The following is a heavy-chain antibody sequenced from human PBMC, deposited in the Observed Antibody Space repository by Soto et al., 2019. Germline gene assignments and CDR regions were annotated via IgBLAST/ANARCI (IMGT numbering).Heavy chain of an antibody. CDR2: ISYTGST. CDR1: SGSMSSSLNH. D-gene: IGHD6-25*01. J-gene: IGHJ6*02. Sequence: SETLSLTCIVSSGSMSSSLNHWGWIRQSPGKGLEWIGTISYTGSTHYNPSFKSRVIVSVDTSRNQFSLKLSSLTAADTAVYYCARWHSSSGYYGMDVWGQGTTVTV. V-gene: IGHV4-39*07. CDR3: ARWHSSSGYYGMDV.